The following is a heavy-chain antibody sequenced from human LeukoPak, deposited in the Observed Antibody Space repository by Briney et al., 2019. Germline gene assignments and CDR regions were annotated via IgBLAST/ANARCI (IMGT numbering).Heavy chain of an antibody. J-gene: IGHJ4*02. D-gene: IGHD3-9*01. V-gene: IGHV3-20*04. CDR2: INWNGGST. CDR1: GFTFDDYG. Sequence: GGSLRLSCAVSGFTFDDYGMSWVRQVPGKGLEWVSNINWNGGSTRYADSVKGRFTISRDNAKNALYLQMNSLRAEDTALYYCARGHYDIFTGLIDYWGQGTLVTVSS. CDR3: ARGHYDIFTGLIDY.